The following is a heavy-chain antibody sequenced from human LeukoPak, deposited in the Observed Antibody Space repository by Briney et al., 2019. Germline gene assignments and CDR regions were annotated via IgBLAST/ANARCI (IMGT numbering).Heavy chain of an antibody. Sequence: TGGSLRLSCAASGFTFDDYGMSWVRQAPGKGLEWVSGINWNGGSTGYADSVKGRFTISRDNAKNSLYLQMNSLRAEDTALYYCARVAFYSGYDHFGGNYYMDVWGKGTTVTVSS. V-gene: IGHV3-20*04. CDR1: GFTFDDYG. J-gene: IGHJ6*03. CDR2: INWNGGST. D-gene: IGHD5-12*01. CDR3: ARVAFYSGYDHFGGNYYMDV.